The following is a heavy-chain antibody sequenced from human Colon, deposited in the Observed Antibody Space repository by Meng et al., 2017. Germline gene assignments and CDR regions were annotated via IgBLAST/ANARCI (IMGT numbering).Heavy chain of an antibody. CDR2: FIPLIDVT. CDR3: ATEEAVIVVPVAVRPTHFDY. CDR1: GGTFSSYT. D-gene: IGHD2-2*01. J-gene: IGHJ4*02. Sequence: QVQLVQSGAEVKRPGSSVKVSCQASGGTFSSYTISWVRQAPGQGLEWMGRFIPLIDVTNYEPKFQGRVTITADKSSRTSYMELSSLRSEDTAVYYCATEEAVIVVPVAVRPTHFDYWGQGTLVTVSS. V-gene: IGHV1-69*08.